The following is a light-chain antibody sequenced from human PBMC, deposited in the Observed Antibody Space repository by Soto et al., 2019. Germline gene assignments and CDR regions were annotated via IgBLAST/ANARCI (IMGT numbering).Light chain of an antibody. CDR3: QYSGSASGWT. Sequence: EIVLTQSPGTLSLSPGERATLSCRAGQSVTSTFLAWYQQKPGQAPRLLIYGASARATGIPDRFSGSGSGTDFTLSISRLETEVVAVYYCQYSGSASGWTFGRGALVEI. V-gene: IGKV3-20*01. CDR1: QSVTSTF. J-gene: IGKJ1*01. CDR2: GAS.